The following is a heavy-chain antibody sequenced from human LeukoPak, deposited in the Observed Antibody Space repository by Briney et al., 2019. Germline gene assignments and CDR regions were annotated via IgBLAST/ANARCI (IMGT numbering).Heavy chain of an antibody. D-gene: IGHD6-19*01. CDR2: MNPNSSNT. J-gene: IGHJ4*02. V-gene: IGHV1-8*01. Sequence: SVKLSRTASAYTFTSCDINLGRHAPGPGLEWMGWMNPNSSNTGYGQSFPGRITITRDISIGTAYMELSNLTSEDTAIYYWTRGSSGRRDNWGQGTLVTVSA. CDR3: TRGSSGRRDN. CDR1: AYTFTSCD.